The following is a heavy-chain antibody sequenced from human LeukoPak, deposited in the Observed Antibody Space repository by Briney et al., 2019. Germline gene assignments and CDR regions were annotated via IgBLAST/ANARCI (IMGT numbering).Heavy chain of an antibody. V-gene: IGHV1-2*02. D-gene: IGHD3-22*01. CDR3: ARDTYYYDSSGGY. CDR2: INPNSGGT. J-gene: IGHJ4*02. CDR1: GYTFTGYY. Sequence: ASVKVSCKASGYTFTGYYMHWVRQAPGQGLEWMGWINPNSGGTNYAQKLQGRVTMTTDTSTSTAYMGLRSLRSDDTAVYYCARDTYYYDSSGGYWGQGTLVTVSS.